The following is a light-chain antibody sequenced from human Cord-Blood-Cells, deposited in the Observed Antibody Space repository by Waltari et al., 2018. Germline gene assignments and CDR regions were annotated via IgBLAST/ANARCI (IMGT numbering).Light chain of an antibody. CDR2: DVS. V-gene: IGLV2-14*03. CDR3: SAYTSSSTYV. Sequence: QSALTQPASVSGSPGQSLTISCTGTSSDVGGYKYVSWYQQHPGKAPKLMLYDVSNRPSGVSNRFSGSKSGNTASLTISGLQAEDEADYYCSAYTSSSTYVFGTGTKVTVL. J-gene: IGLJ1*01. CDR1: SSDVGGYKY.